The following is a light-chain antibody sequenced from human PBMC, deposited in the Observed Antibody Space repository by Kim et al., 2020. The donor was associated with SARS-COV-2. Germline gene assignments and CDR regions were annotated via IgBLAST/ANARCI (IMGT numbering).Light chain of an antibody. Sequence: QSALTQPPSASGSPGQSVTISCTGTSSDVGGYNYVSWYQQHPVKAPKLMIYEVNKRPSGVPDRFSGSKSGNTASLTVSGLQAEDEADYYCSSYAGSKNLVFGGGTQLTVL. J-gene: IGLJ2*01. V-gene: IGLV2-8*01. CDR3: SSYAGSKNLV. CDR1: SSDVGGYNY. CDR2: EVN.